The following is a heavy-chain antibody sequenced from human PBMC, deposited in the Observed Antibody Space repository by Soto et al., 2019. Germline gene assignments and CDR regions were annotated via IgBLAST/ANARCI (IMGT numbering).Heavy chain of an antibody. D-gene: IGHD2-21*02. CDR1: AGSINSCY. CDR2: IYSSGST. V-gene: IGHV4-59*01. Sequence: PSETLSLTCTVSAGSINSCYWSWSRQPPGKGLEWIGYIYSSGSTNYNPSLKSRVTIVVDTSKNQFSLKLSSVTAADTAVYYCARRAYCGGDCSQLDYSGLGTMVNV. J-gene: IGHJ4*02. CDR3: ARRAYCGGDCSQLDY.